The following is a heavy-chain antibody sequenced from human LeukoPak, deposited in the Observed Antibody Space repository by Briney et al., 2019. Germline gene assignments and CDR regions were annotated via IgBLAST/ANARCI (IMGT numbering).Heavy chain of an antibody. CDR3: ALGDYYDGGWRNWFDP. CDR2: IHTSWTT. Sequence: PSETLTLTCTVSGGSLSSYYWNLIRQAPGKGLEWIGRIHTSWTTFYNHSLKSRVAMSVDTSRKQLSLRLTSVTAADTAVYYCALGDYYDGGWRNWFDPWGQGTLVTVSS. D-gene: IGHD4-23*01. V-gene: IGHV4-4*07. J-gene: IGHJ5*02. CDR1: GGSLSSYY.